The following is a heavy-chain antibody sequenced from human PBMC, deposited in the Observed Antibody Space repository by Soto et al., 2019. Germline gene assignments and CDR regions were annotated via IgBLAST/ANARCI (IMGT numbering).Heavy chain of an antibody. CDR3: VHRDQLLPFDY. V-gene: IGHV2-5*01. CDR2: IYWNDDK. CDR1: GFSLSTTGGG. Sequence: SGPTLVNPTQSLTLTCTFSGFSLSTTGGGVGWIRQPPGKALEWLALIYWNDDKRYSPSLKSRLTITKDTSKNQVVLTMTNMDPVDTATYYCVHRDQLLPFDYWGQGTLVTVSS. D-gene: IGHD2-2*01. J-gene: IGHJ4*02.